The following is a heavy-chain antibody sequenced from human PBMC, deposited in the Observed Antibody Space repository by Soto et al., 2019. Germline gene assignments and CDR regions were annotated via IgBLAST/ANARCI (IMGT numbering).Heavy chain of an antibody. CDR3: AKDRRIDFWSGYPAYYYYGMDV. V-gene: IGHV3-23*01. Sequence: EVQLLESGGGLVQPGGSLRLSCAASGFTFSSYAMSWVRQAPGKGLEWVSAISGSGGSTYYADSVKGRFTISRDNSKNTLYLQMNSLRAEDTAVYYCAKDRRIDFWSGYPAYYYYGMDVWGQGTTVTVSS. D-gene: IGHD3-3*01. CDR2: ISGSGGST. J-gene: IGHJ6*02. CDR1: GFTFSSYA.